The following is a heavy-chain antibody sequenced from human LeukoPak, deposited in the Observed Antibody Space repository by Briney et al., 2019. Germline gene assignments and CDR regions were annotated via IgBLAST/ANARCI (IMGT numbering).Heavy chain of an antibody. CDR2: IYSGGSS. CDR3: AMRGNAWYDC. Sequence: GGSLGLLCAASGFTVCANYMSWVRQAPGEGPELVAVIYSGGSSYYADSVKGRFTISIDHSKHKVYLPMNRLTDAHTAVYYCAMRGNAWYDCWGQGTLFTVSS. D-gene: IGHD6-13*01. J-gene: IGHJ4*02. CDR1: GFTVCANY. V-gene: IGHV3-53*01.